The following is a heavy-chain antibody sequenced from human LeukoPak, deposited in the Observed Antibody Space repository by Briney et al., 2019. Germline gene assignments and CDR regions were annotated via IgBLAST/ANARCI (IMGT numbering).Heavy chain of an antibody. J-gene: IGHJ4*02. Sequence: SETLSLTCTVSGGSFSSSTYYWSWIRQPPGKGLEWIGYIYYSGSTYYNPSLKSRVTISVDTSKNQFSLKLSSVTAADTAAYYCARDHYGDYPFDYWGQGTLVTVSS. CDR2: IYYSGST. CDR3: ARDHYGDYPFDY. V-gene: IGHV4-39*07. D-gene: IGHD4-17*01. CDR1: GGSFSSSTYY.